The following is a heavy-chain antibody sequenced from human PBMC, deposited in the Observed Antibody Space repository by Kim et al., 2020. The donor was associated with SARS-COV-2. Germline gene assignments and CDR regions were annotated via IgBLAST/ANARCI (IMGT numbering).Heavy chain of an antibody. J-gene: IGHJ4*02. CDR1: GFTFTSSA. Sequence: SVKVSCKASGFTFTSSAVQWVRQARGQRLEWIGWIVVGSGNTNYAQKFQERVTITRDMSTSTAYMELSSLRSEDTAVYYCAAGTYYYGSGSYPYYFDYWGQGTLVTVSS. CDR2: IVVGSGNT. CDR3: AAGTYYYGSGSYPYYFDY. D-gene: IGHD3-10*01. V-gene: IGHV1-58*01.